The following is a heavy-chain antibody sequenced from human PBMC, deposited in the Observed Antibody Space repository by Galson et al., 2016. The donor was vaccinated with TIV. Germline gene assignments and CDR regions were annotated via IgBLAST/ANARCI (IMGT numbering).Heavy chain of an antibody. CDR2: ISGSGGTT. CDR1: GFTFSSFA. D-gene: IGHD3-22*01. CDR3: TKVPSSGFSYYYGLDV. Sequence: SLRLSCAASGFTFSSFAMSWVRQAPGKALEWVSGISGSGGTTFYADSVKGRFSISRDNSKKTLFLQMNSLRAEDTAVYYCTKVPSSGFSYYYGLDVWGQGTTVTVSS. V-gene: IGHV3-23*01. J-gene: IGHJ6*02.